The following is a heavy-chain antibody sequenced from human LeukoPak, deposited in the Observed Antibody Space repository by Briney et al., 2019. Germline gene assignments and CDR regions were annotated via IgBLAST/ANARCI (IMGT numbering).Heavy chain of an antibody. CDR3: ARDRLYYGSGDH. Sequence: ASVKVSRKASGYTFTSYGISWVRQAPGQGLEWMGWISAYNGNTNYAQKLQGRVTMTTDTSTSTAYMELRSLRSDDTAVYYCARDRLYYGSGDHWGQGTLVTVSS. V-gene: IGHV1-18*04. D-gene: IGHD3-10*01. J-gene: IGHJ4*02. CDR2: ISAYNGNT. CDR1: GYTFTSYG.